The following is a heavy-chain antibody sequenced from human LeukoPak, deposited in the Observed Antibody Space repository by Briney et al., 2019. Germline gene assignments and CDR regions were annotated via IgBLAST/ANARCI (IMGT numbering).Heavy chain of an antibody. V-gene: IGHV3-66*01. CDR1: EFSVGSNY. Sequence: GGSLRLSCAASEFSVGSNYMTWVRQAPGKGLEWVSLIYSGGSTYYADSVKGRFTISRDNSKNTLYLQMNSLRAEDTAVYYCARDWRDSSGKFPNDAFDIWGQGTMVTVSS. CDR2: IYSGGST. D-gene: IGHD3-22*01. J-gene: IGHJ3*02. CDR3: ARDWRDSSGKFPNDAFDI.